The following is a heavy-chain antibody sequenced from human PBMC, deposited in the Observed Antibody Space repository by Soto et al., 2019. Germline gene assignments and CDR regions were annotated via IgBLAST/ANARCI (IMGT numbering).Heavy chain of an antibody. CDR3: AREGGGSRGYFDY. CDR2: VNPSNDYT. J-gene: IGHJ4*02. D-gene: IGHD1-26*01. V-gene: IGHV1-46*01. CDR1: GYTFINYY. Sequence: QVQLVQSGAEVKKPGASVKVSCKASGYTFINYYMRWVRQAPGQGLEWMGTVNPSNDYTTFAQKFQGRDTMTTDTSTGTVYMELGSLRSEDTAVYYCAREGGGSRGYFDYWGQGTLVTVSS.